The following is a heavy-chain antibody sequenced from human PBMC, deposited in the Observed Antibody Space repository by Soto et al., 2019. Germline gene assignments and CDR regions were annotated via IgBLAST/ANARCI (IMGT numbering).Heavy chain of an antibody. CDR3: ARQREDCTNGVCYDYGMDV. CDR1: GYSFTSYW. CDR2: IYPGDSDT. V-gene: IGHV5-51*01. J-gene: IGHJ6*02. Sequence: PWESLKISCKGSGYSFTSYWIGWVRQMPGKGLEWMGIIYPGDSDTRYSPSFQGQVTISADKSISTAYLQWSSLKASDTAMYYCARQREDCTNGVCYDYGMDVWGQGTTVTVSS. D-gene: IGHD2-8*01.